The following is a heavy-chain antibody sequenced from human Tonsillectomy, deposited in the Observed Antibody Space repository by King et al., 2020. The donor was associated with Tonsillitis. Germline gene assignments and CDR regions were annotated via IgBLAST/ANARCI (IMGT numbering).Heavy chain of an antibody. Sequence: VQLVESGGGVVQPGRSLRLSCAASGFTFSSYAMHWVRQAPGKGLEWVAVISYDGSNKYYADSVKGRFTISRDNSKNTLYLQMNSLRAEDTDVYYCARWGGIVLMEGMDVWGQGTTVTVSS. J-gene: IGHJ6*02. D-gene: IGHD2-8*01. CDR3: ARWGGIVLMEGMDV. CDR2: ISYDGSNK. CDR1: GFTFSSYA. V-gene: IGHV3-30*04.